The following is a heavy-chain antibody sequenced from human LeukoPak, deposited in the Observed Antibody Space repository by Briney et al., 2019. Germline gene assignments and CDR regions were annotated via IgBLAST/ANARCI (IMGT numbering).Heavy chain of an antibody. V-gene: IGHV3-23*01. Sequence: GGSLRLSCAASGFTFSSYAMSWVRQAPGKGLEGVSAISGSGGSTDYADSVKGRFTIARDKSTNTLDLQMNRLRAEATAVYYCAKRSGAPWGQGTLVTVSS. D-gene: IGHD2-15*01. CDR1: GFTFSSYA. CDR2: ISGSGGST. CDR3: AKRSGAP. J-gene: IGHJ5*02.